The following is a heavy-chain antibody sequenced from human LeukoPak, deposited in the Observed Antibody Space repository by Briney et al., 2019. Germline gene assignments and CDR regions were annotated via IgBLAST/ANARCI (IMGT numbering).Heavy chain of an antibody. CDR1: GLTVSSNY. J-gene: IGHJ5*02. Sequence: GGSLRLSCAASGLTVSSNYMTWVRQAPGKGLEWVSIIHTNGNTYYADSVKGRFTISRDNSKNTLYLQMNSLRTEDAAVYYCASSRTAASSNWFDPWGQGTLVTVSS. V-gene: IGHV3-53*01. CDR3: ASSRTAASSNWFDP. D-gene: IGHD6-13*01. CDR2: IHTNGNT.